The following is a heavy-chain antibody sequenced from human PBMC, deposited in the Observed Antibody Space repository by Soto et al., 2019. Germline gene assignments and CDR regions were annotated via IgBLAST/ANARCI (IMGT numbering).Heavy chain of an antibody. CDR2: IIPIFHTA. Sequence: SVKVSCKASGDTFNSYAISWVRRAPGQGLEWMGGIIPIFHTANYAQKFQARVTMTADESARTAYMELSGLRSEDTAVYYCARVGYCNTTSCLFYYYHHGMDVRGQGTTVTVS. J-gene: IGHJ6*02. D-gene: IGHD2-2*01. V-gene: IGHV1-69*13. CDR1: GDTFNSYA. CDR3: ARVGYCNTTSCLFYYYHHGMDV.